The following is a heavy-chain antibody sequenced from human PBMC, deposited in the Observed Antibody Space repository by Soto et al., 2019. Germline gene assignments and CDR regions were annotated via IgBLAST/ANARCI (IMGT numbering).Heavy chain of an antibody. V-gene: IGHV1-69*12. CDR1: GGTFSSYA. CDR3: ARDGGSWDIDYYYGMDV. D-gene: IGHD1-26*01. Sequence: QVQLVQSGAEVKKPGSSVKVSCKASGGTFSSYAISWVRQAPGQGLEWMGGIIPIFGTANYAQKFQGRVTITADESTSTAYMELRSLRSEDTAVYYCARDGGSWDIDYYYGMDVWGQGTTVTVSS. J-gene: IGHJ6*02. CDR2: IIPIFGTA.